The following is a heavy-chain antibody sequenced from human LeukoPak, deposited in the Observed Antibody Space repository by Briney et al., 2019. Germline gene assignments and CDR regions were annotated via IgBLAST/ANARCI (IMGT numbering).Heavy chain of an antibody. J-gene: IGHJ6*02. CDR2: TYYSGST. D-gene: IGHD3-22*01. V-gene: IGHV4-59*08. CDR3: ARLRDHYYDSSGYYYVPYYYYYGMDV. CDR1: GGSISSYY. Sequence: SETLSLTCTVSGGSISSYYWSWIRQPPGKGLEWIGYTYYSGSTNYNPSLKSRVTISVDTSKNQFSLKLSSVTAADTAVYYCARLRDHYYDSSGYYYVPYYYYYGMDVWGQGTTVTVSS.